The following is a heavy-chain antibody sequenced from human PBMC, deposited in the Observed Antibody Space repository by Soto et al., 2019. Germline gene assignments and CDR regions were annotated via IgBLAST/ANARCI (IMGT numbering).Heavy chain of an antibody. CDR3: ARRRSGTFGPDVFDI. CDR1: GYSFTSNW. J-gene: IGHJ3*02. V-gene: IGHV5-51*01. Sequence: EVQLVQSGAEVKKPGESLKISWKGSGYSFTSNWIGWVRQMPGKGLEWMGIIYPDDSDTRYSPSVQGQVNISAAKSISTDYLQWRSLKASDTAVYYCARRRSGTFGPDVFDIWGQGTIVTVSS. CDR2: IYPDDSDT. D-gene: IGHD1-26*01.